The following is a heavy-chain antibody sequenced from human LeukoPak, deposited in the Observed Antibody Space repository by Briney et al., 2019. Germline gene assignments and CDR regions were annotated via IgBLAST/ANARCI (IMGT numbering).Heavy chain of an antibody. V-gene: IGHV4-34*01. J-gene: IGHJ4*02. CDR2: INHSGST. Sequence: SETLSLTCAVSGGSFSGYYWSWIRQPPGKGLEWIGEINHSGSTNYNPSLKSRVTISVDTSKNQFSLKLSSVTAADTAVYCCARDGIAVAGTNYWGQGTLVTVSS. CDR1: GGSFSGYY. CDR3: ARDGIAVAGTNY. D-gene: IGHD6-19*01.